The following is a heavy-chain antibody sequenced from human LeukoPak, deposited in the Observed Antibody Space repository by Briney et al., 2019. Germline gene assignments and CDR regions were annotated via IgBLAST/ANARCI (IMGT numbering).Heavy chain of an antibody. Sequence: PGGSLSLSCAASGFSFSSAAMTWVRQAPGRGLEWVSTITGSDDRTYYADSVKGRFTISRDYSKSTLRLQMNSLRVDDTAIYYCTKGPQLGSGYHPDCWGQGTLVTVSS. V-gene: IGHV3-23*01. D-gene: IGHD6-25*01. J-gene: IGHJ4*02. CDR3: TKGPQLGSGYHPDC. CDR2: ITGSDDRT. CDR1: GFSFSSAA.